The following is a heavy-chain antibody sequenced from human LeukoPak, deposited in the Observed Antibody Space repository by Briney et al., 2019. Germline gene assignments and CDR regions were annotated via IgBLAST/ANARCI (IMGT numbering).Heavy chain of an antibody. V-gene: IGHV3-30*01. CDR2: ISYDGSNK. CDR1: GFIFSSYA. Sequence: GRSLRLSCAASGFIFSSYAMHWVRQAPGKGLEWVAVISYDGSNKYYADSVKGRFTISRDNSKNTLYPQMNSLRAEDTAVYYCAGDMIQGLLDYWGQGTLVAVSS. D-gene: IGHD3-10*01. CDR3: AGDMIQGLLDY. J-gene: IGHJ4*02.